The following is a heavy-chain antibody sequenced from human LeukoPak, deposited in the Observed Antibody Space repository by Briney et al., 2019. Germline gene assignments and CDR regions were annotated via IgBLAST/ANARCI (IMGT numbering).Heavy chain of an antibody. CDR3: AREGRGDYVDY. CDR2: ISSSGSFI. CDR1: GFSFSRYS. J-gene: IGHJ4*02. Sequence: GGSLRRSCAASGFSFSRYSMNWVRQAPGKGLEWVSSISSSGSFISYADSMMGRFTISRDNAKNSLYLQMHSLRAEDTAVYYCAREGRGDYVDYWGQGILVTVSS. D-gene: IGHD3-16*01. V-gene: IGHV3-21*06.